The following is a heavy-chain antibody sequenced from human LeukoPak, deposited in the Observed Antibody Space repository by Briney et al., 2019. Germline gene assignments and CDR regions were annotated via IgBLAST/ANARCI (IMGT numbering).Heavy chain of an antibody. Sequence: GGSLRLSCAASGFTFSSYWMHWVRQAPGKGLVWVSRINSDGSSTSYADSVKGRFTISRDNAKNTLYLQMNSLRAEDTAVYYCARDGSGRRGGNWFDPWGQGTLVTVSS. CDR2: INSDGSST. D-gene: IGHD1-26*01. J-gene: IGHJ5*02. CDR1: GFTFSSYW. V-gene: IGHV3-74*01. CDR3: ARDGSGRRGGNWFDP.